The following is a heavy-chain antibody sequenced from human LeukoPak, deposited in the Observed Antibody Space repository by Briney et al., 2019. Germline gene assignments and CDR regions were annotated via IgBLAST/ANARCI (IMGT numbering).Heavy chain of an antibody. J-gene: IGHJ3*02. Sequence: ASVKVSCKASGYTFTSYDFNWVRQATGQGLEWVGWMNPNSGNTGYAQKFQGRVTMTRDTSITTAYMELSSLRSEDTAVYYCARGRLDILTGYAAFDIWGQGTMVTVSS. CDR1: GYTFTSYD. CDR3: ARGRLDILTGYAAFDI. CDR2: MNPNSGNT. V-gene: IGHV1-8*01. D-gene: IGHD3-9*01.